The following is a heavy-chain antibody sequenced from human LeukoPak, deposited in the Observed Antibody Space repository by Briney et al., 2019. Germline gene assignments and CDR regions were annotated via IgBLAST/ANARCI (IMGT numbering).Heavy chain of an antibody. V-gene: IGHV1-2*02. Sequence: ASVKVSCKASEHTFTGNYMHWVRQAPGQGLEWMGWINPNSGGTNYAQKFQGRVTMTRDTSISTAYMELSRLRSDDTAVYYCARGARVGSGWYIYNFDYWGQGTLVTVSS. CDR1: EHTFTGNY. D-gene: IGHD6-19*01. CDR3: ARGARVGSGWYIYNFDY. CDR2: INPNSGGT. J-gene: IGHJ4*02.